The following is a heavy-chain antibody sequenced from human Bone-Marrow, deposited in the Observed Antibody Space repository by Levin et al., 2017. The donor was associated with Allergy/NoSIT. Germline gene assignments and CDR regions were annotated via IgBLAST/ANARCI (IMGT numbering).Heavy chain of an antibody. J-gene: IGHJ3*02. D-gene: IGHD6-6*01. V-gene: IGHV6-1*01. Sequence: SQTLSLTCAISGDSVSSTSAAWNWIRQSPSRGLEWLGRTYYRSKWYNDYAVSVKGRITINPDTSKNQFSLQLNSVAPEDTAVYYCAREYSSSSVYAFDIWGRGTVVTVSS. CDR1: GDSVSSTSAA. CDR3: AREYSSSSVYAFDI. CDR2: TYYRSKWYN.